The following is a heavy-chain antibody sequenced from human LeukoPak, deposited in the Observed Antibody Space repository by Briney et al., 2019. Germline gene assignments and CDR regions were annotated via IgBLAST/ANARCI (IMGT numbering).Heavy chain of an antibody. J-gene: IGHJ6*02. CDR1: GGSISSGGYY. CDR2: IYYSGST. CDR3: VRDTPEDTAMVTNYYYGMDV. Sequence: PSETLSLTCTVSGGSISSGGYYWSWIRQHPGKGLEWIGYIYYSGSTYYNPSLKSRVTISVDTSKNQFSLKLSSVTAADTAVYYSVRDTPEDTAMVTNYYYGMDVWGQGTTVTVSS. V-gene: IGHV4-31*03. D-gene: IGHD5-18*01.